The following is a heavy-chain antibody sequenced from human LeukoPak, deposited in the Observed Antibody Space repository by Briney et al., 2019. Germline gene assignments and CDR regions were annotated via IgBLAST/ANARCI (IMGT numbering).Heavy chain of an antibody. CDR1: GFSLSTSGAG. CDR2: IYYTGST. Sequence: SGPTLVKPTQTLTLTCTFSGFSLSTSGAGVGWIRQPPGKALEWIGYIYYTGSTSYNPSLKSRVTISLDRSQNQFSLTLSSVTAADTAVYYCARPLNAVHDASDVWGQGTMVTVSS. D-gene: IGHD6-19*01. J-gene: IGHJ3*01. CDR3: ARPLNAVHDASDV. V-gene: IGHV4-31*03.